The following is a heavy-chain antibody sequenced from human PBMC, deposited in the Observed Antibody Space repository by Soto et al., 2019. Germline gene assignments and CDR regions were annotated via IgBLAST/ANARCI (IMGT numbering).Heavy chain of an antibody. J-gene: IGHJ1*01. CDR1: GGTFSSSA. Sequence: SVKVSCKASGGTFSSSAISWVRQAPGQGLEWMGGIIPIFGTANYAQKFQGRVTITADESTTTAYMELSSLRSEDTAVYYCARGLDYYETSRYPSFQPWGQGIRVPVTT. CDR2: IIPIFGTA. CDR3: ARGLDYYETSRYPSFQP. D-gene: IGHD3-22*01. V-gene: IGHV1-69*13.